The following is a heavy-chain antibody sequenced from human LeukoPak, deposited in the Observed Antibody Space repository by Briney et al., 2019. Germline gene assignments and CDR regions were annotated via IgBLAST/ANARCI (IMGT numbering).Heavy chain of an antibody. J-gene: IGHJ4*02. CDR2: INPDSGGT. D-gene: IGHD2-2*01. CDR3: VRGGSRYCSGTSCPLFDF. CDR1: RYTFTDYY. Sequence: GASVKVSCKASRYTFTDYYIHWVRQAPGQGLEWMGWINPDSGGTNYAQKFQGRVTVTRGTSINTAYMDLRWLRSDDTGIYYCVRGGSRYCSGTSCPLFDFWGQGTLVTVSS. V-gene: IGHV1-2*02.